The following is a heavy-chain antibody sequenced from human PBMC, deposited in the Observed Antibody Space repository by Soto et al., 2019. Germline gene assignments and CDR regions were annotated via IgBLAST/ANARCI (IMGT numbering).Heavy chain of an antibody. D-gene: IGHD6-13*01. CDR1: GFTLSSYS. V-gene: IGHV3-21*01. CDR2: ISRTSDYI. Sequence: AGGSLRLSCAVSGFTLSSYSMNWVRQAPGKGLEWVSSISRTSDYIYYADSVKGRFTISRDNSKNTLYLQMNSLRAEDMAVYYRARMYSSSWYYFDYWGQGTLVTVSS. CDR3: ARMYSSSWYYFDY. J-gene: IGHJ4*02.